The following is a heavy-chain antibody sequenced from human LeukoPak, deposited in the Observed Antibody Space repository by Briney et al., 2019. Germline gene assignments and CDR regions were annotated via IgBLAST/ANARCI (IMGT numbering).Heavy chain of an antibody. J-gene: IGHJ6*02. CDR3: ASLPYDFWSGVNYYYYGMDV. V-gene: IGHV1-69*04. CDR1: GGTFSSYA. CDR2: IIPILGIA. D-gene: IGHD3-3*01. Sequence: SVKVSCKASGGTFSSYAISWVRQAPGQGLEWMGRIIPILGIANYAQKLQGRVTITADKSTSTAYMELSSLRSEDTAVYYCASLPYDFWSGVNYYYYGMDVWGQGTTVTVSS.